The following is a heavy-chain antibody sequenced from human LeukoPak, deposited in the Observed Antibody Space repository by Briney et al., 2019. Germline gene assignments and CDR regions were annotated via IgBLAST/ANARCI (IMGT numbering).Heavy chain of an antibody. CDR1: GFTFSTYG. J-gene: IGHJ4*02. Sequence: GGSLRLSCAASGFTFSTYGMSWVRQAPGKGLVWVSAISCSGGSTYYADSVKGRFTISRDNSKNTLYLQMNSLRAEDTAVYYCAKDRAGYSYVLEHWGQGPLVTVPS. V-gene: IGHV3-23*01. D-gene: IGHD5-18*01. CDR3: AKDRAGYSYVLEH. CDR2: ISCSGGST.